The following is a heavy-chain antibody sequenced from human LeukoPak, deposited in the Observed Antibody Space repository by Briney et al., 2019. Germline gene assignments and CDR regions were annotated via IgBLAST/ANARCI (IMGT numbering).Heavy chain of an antibody. CDR2: IYYSGST. V-gene: IGHV4-30-4*01. CDR3: AREYGYGGKGVDY. D-gene: IGHD4-23*01. J-gene: IGHJ4*02. Sequence: SETLSLTCTVSGGSISSGDYYWSWIRQPPGKGLEWIGYIYYSGSTHYNPSLKSRVTISVDTSKNQFSLKLSSVTAADTAVYYCAREYGYGGKGVDYWGQGTLVTVSS. CDR1: GGSISSGDYY.